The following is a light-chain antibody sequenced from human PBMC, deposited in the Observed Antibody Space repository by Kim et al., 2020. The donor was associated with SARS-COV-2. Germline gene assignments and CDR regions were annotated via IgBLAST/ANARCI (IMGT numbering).Light chain of an antibody. CDR1: TSNIGGNY. V-gene: IGLV1-40*01. CDR3: QSYDSSLTALV. CDR2: DNT. Sequence: QPPSVSGAAGQRVTISCTGSTSNIGGNYVHWYQLLPGTAPRLLIFDNTNRPSGVPGRFSGSKSGSSASLAITGLQSEDEGDYYCQSYDSSLTALVFGGGTQLTVL. J-gene: IGLJ2*01.